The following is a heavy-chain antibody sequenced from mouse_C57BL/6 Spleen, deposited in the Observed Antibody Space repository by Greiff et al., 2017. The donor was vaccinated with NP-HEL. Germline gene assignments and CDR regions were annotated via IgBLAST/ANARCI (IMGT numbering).Heavy chain of an antibody. CDR3: AREDPFGY. V-gene: IGHV1-50*01. Sequence: VQLQQPGAELVKPGASVKLSCKASGYTFTSYWMQWVKQRPGQGLEWIGEIDPSDSYTNYNQKFKGKATLTVDTSSSTAYMQLSSLTSEDSAVYYCAREDPFGYWGQGTTLTVSS. J-gene: IGHJ2*01. CDR2: IDPSDSYT. CDR1: GYTFTSYW.